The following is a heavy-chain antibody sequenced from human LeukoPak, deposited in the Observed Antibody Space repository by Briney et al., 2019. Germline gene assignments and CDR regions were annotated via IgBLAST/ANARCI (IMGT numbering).Heavy chain of an antibody. CDR3: ARERDDYYFDY. J-gene: IGHJ4*02. D-gene: IGHD3-3*01. CDR2: ISRSGTII. CDR1: GFTFSGYE. Sequence: PGGSLKLSCAASGFTFSGYEMNWVRQAPGKGLEWVSYISRSGTIISYADSVRGRLTISRDNAKNSLYLQMNSLRAEDTAVYYCARERDDYYFDYRGQGTLVTVSS. V-gene: IGHV3-48*03.